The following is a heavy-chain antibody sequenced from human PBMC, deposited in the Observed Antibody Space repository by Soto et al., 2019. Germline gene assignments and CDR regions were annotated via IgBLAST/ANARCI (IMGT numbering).Heavy chain of an antibody. D-gene: IGHD2-2*01. CDR2: INHSGST. V-gene: IGHV4-34*01. CDR1: GGSFSGYY. Sequence: QVQLQQWGAGLLKPSETLSLTCAVYGGSFSGYYWSWIRQPPGKGLEWIGEINHSGSTNYNPSLKIRVTISVDTSKNQFSLKLSSVTAADTAVYYCARGYCSSTSCYVNFDYWGQGTLVTVSS. J-gene: IGHJ4*02. CDR3: ARGYCSSTSCYVNFDY.